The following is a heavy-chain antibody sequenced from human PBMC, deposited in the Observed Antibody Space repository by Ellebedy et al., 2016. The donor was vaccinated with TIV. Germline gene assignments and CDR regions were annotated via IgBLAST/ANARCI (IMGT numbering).Heavy chain of an antibody. V-gene: IGHV3-53*01. Sequence: GESLKISXAASGLTVSVNYMSWVRQAPGQGLEWVSVIYSGNSRTDFADSVKGRFTISRDNVKNSLYLQMNGLRAEDTGVYYCVRDGLTTQPYYGLDVWGQGTTVTVSS. J-gene: IGHJ6*02. CDR3: VRDGLTTQPYYGLDV. CDR1: GLTVSVNY. CDR2: IYSGNSRT. D-gene: IGHD4-17*01.